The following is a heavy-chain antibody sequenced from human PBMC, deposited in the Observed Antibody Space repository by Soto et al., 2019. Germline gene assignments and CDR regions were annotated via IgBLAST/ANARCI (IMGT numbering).Heavy chain of an antibody. J-gene: IGHJ6*02. CDR1: GFTFSSYG. CDR3: ARGFEVDIVATIYQDYYYYYGMDV. D-gene: IGHD5-12*01. CDR2: IWYDGSNK. V-gene: IGHV3-33*01. Sequence: GGSLRLSCAASGFTFSSYGMHWVRQAPGKGLEWVAVIWYDGSNKYYADSVKGRFTISRDNSKNTLYLQMNSLRAEDTAVYYCARGFEVDIVATIYQDYYYYYGMDVWGQGTTVTVSS.